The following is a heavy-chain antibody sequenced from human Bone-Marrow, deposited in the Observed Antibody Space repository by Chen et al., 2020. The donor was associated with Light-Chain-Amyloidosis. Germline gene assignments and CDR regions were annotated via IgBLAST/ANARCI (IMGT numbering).Heavy chain of an antibody. V-gene: IGHV5-51*01. D-gene: IGHD5-12*01. CDR3: ARRRDGYNFDY. Sequence: EVQLEQSGPEVKKPGESLKISCKGSGYTFPNYWIGWVRQMPGKGLEWMGVIFPDDPDARYSPSFEGQVTISGDKSITPAYLQWRSLKASDTAMYYCARRRDGYNFDYWGQGTLVTVSS. CDR2: IFPDDPDA. J-gene: IGHJ4*02. CDR1: GYTFPNYW.